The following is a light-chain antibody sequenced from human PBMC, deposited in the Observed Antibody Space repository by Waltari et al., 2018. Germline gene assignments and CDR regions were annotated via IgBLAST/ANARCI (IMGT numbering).Light chain of an antibody. Sequence: QSVLTQPPSASEGARKTVTISCSGGASNIGSNSVSWYQQLPGTAPKLLIFDNYHRAAGVSDRFSGSRFDTSASLAISGLQTEDEADYYCAAWDDSLSGYIFGAGTRLTVL. J-gene: IGLJ1*01. V-gene: IGLV1-47*02. CDR1: ASNIGSNS. CDR3: AAWDDSLSGYI. CDR2: DNY.